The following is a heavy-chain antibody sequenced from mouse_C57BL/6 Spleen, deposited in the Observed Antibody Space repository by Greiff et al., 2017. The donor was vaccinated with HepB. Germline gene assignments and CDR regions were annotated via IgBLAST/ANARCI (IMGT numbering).Heavy chain of an antibody. CDR3: ARGDSYYGSSYGGWFAY. CDR1: GYTFTSYW. Sequence: QVQLQQPGAELVKPGASVKMSCKASGYTFTSYWITWVKQRPGQGLEWIGDIYPGSGSTNYNEKFKSKATLTVYTSSSTAYMQLSSLTSVDSAVYDCARGDSYYGSSYGGWFAYWGQGTLVTVSA. V-gene: IGHV1-55*01. J-gene: IGHJ3*01. CDR2: IYPGSGST. D-gene: IGHD1-1*01.